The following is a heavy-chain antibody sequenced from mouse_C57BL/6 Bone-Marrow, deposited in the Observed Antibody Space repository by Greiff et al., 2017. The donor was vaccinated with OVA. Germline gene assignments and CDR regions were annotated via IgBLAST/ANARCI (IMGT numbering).Heavy chain of an antibody. CDR1: GYTFTSYW. J-gene: IGHJ4*01. V-gene: IGHV1-64*01. CDR2: IHPNSGST. CDR3: ARKLYHYYYAVDY. D-gene: IGHD2-12*01. Sequence: VQLKQPGAELVKPGASVKLSCKASGYTFTSYWMHWVKQRPGQGLEWIGMIHPNSGSTNYNEKFKSKATLTVDKSSSTAYMQLSSLTSEDSAVYYCARKLYHYYYAVDYWGQGTSVTVSS.